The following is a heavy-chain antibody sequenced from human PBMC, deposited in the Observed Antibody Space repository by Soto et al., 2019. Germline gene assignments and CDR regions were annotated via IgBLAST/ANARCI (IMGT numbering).Heavy chain of an antibody. V-gene: IGHV3-30-3*01. D-gene: IGHD6-13*01. CDR1: GLTFSNYA. J-gene: IGHJ4*02. CDR2: ISCDGNNK. CDR3: ARDAGSTGWYAY. Sequence: QVQLVESGGGVVQPGRSLRLSCAASGLTFSNYAMHWVRQAPGKGLEWVAVISCDGNNKYYADSVKGRFTISRDNSENTLYLQMNSLRAEDTAVFYCARDAGSTGWYAYWGQGTLVTVSS.